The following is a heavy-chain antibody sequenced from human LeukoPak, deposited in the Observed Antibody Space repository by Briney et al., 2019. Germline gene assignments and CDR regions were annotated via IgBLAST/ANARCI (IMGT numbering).Heavy chain of an antibody. CDR3: ARDGGGGLDY. CDR1: GFTFSSYG. J-gene: IGHJ4*02. D-gene: IGHD2-15*01. Sequence: GRSLRLSCAASGFTFSSYGMHWVRQVPGKGLEWVAVISYDGSNKYYADSVKGRFTISRDNSKNSLYLQMNSLRAEDTAVYYCARDGGGGLDYWGQGTLVTVSS. V-gene: IGHV3-30*03. CDR2: ISYDGSNK.